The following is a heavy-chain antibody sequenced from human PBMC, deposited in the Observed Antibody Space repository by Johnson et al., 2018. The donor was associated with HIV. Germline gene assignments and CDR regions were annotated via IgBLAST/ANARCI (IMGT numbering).Heavy chain of an antibody. Sequence: VQLVESGGDLIQPGGSLRLSCAASGFTVSSTYMSWVRQAPGKGLEWLSVLYSDGRTYYADSVKGRFAISRDVSKNILYLQMHSLRTEDTAYYYCARDLPGIYDAFDLWGQGTKVTISS. CDR2: LYSDGRT. CDR1: GFTVSSTY. V-gene: IGHV3-53*01. CDR3: ARDLPGIYDAFDL. D-gene: IGHD1-26*01. J-gene: IGHJ3*01.